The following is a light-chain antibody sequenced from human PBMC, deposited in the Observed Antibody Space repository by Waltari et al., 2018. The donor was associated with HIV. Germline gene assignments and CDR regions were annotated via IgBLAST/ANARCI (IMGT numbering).Light chain of an antibody. V-gene: IGKV3-20*01. CDR3: QQYGSSPRT. CDR2: GAS. CDR1: QSVSSSY. J-gene: IGKJ1*01. Sequence: VLTQSPGTLSSSPGERATLSCRASQSVSSSYLAWYQQKPGQAPRLLIHGASSRATGIPDRFSGSGSGTDFTLTISRLEPEDFAVYYCQQYGSSPRTFGQGP.